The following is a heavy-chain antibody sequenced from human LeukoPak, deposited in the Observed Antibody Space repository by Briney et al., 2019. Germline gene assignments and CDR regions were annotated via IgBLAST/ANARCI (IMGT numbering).Heavy chain of an antibody. CDR1: GFTFSSYA. CDR2: ISGSGDST. Sequence: GGSLRLSCAASGFTFSSYAMSWVRQAPGKGLEWVSAISGSGDSTYYADAVKGRFAISRDNSKNTLYLQMNSLRAEDTAIYYCAKEGNGDYYFDYWGQGTLVTVSS. J-gene: IGHJ4*02. CDR3: AKEGNGDYYFDY. V-gene: IGHV3-23*01. D-gene: IGHD4-17*01.